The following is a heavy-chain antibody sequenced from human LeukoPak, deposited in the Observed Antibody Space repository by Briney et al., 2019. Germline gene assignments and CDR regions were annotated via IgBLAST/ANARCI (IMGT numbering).Heavy chain of an antibody. Sequence: ASVKVSCKASGYTFSDYYTHWVRQSPGQGLEWMGRINSNSGGTKYEQKFQGRVTMTRDTSISTVYMELSRLRFDDTAVYYCARGSERCSSTSCPNKPFDYWGQGTLVTVSS. CDR3: ARGSERCSSTSCPNKPFDY. V-gene: IGHV1-2*02. CDR2: INSNSGGT. J-gene: IGHJ4*02. CDR1: GYTFSDYY. D-gene: IGHD2-2*01.